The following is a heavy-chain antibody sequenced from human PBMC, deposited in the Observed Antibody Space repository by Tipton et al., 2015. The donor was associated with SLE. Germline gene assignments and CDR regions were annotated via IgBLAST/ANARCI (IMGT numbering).Heavy chain of an antibody. CDR1: GFTVSSNY. Sequence: SLRLSCAASGFTVSSNYMSWVRQAPGKGLEWVSVIYSGGSTYYADSVKGRFTISRDNSKNTLYLQMNSLRAEDTAVYYCARADDSSDYYSFDYWGQGTLVTVSS. V-gene: IGHV3-53*01. D-gene: IGHD3-22*01. J-gene: IGHJ4*02. CDR2: IYSGGST. CDR3: ARADDSSDYYSFDY.